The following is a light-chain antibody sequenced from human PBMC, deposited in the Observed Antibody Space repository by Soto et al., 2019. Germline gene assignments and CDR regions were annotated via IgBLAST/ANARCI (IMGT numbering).Light chain of an antibody. CDR1: SSNIGSNT. V-gene: IGLV1-44*01. CDR3: AAWDDSLNGLV. CDR2: SNN. Sequence: QPVLTQPPSASGTPGQRVTISCSGSSSNIGSNTVNWYQQLPGTAPKLLIYSNNQRPSGVPDRFSGSKSGTSASLAISGPQSEDEADYYCAAWDDSLNGLVFGTGTKVTVL. J-gene: IGLJ1*01.